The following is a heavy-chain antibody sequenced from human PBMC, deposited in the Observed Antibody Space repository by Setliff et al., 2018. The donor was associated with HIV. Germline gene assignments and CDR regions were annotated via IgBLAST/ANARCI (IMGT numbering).Heavy chain of an antibody. CDR3: ARGQFRLRPDSLDL. Sequence: PGGSLRLSCAASGFTFSSYGMHWVRQAPGKGLEWVAVTSYDGYDKYYADSVKGRFTISRDNSRNTLFLQANSLRVEDTAVYYCARGQFRLRPDSLDLWGRGTLVTVSS. V-gene: IGHV3-30*03. CDR1: GFTFSSYG. D-gene: IGHD2-21*02. J-gene: IGHJ3*01. CDR2: TSYDGYDK.